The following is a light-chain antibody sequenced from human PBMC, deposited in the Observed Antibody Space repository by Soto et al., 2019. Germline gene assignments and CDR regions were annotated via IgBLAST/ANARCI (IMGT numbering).Light chain of an antibody. CDR1: QSISSW. CDR2: KAS. J-gene: IGKJ2*01. V-gene: IGKV1-5*03. Sequence: DLQMTQSPSTLSASVGARVTITCRASQSISSWLAWYQQKPGKAPKLLIYKASNLQSGVPSRFSGSGAATEFTLAISSLQPDDVATYYCQQYYSHYSFGQGTKLEIK. CDR3: QQYYSHYS.